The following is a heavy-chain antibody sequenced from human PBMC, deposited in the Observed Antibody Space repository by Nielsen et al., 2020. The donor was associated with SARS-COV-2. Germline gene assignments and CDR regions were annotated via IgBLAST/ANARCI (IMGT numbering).Heavy chain of an antibody. J-gene: IGHJ4*02. Sequence: SGPTLVKPTQTLTLTCTFSGFSLSTSGMCVSWIRQPPGKALEWLARIDWDDDKYYSTSLKTRPTISKDTSKNQVVLTMTNMDPVDTATYYCARLSIAAAGTGSDYWGQGTLVTVSS. V-gene: IGHV2-70*11. D-gene: IGHD6-13*01. CDR1: GFSLSTSGMC. CDR3: ARLSIAAAGTGSDY. CDR2: IDWDDDK.